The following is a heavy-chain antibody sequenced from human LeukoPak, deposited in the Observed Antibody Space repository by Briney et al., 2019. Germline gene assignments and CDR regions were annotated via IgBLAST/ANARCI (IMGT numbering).Heavy chain of an antibody. CDR3: ATSRVFDY. Sequence: GGSLSLSCVTSGFSFSDYFMNWIRQAPGKGLEWLSFISSDGGNIYYTDSVKGRFTISRDNAKKTLYLDMNSLRVDDTAIYYCATSRVFDYWGQGILVTVSS. J-gene: IGHJ4*02. V-gene: IGHV3-11*04. CDR1: GFSFSDYF. CDR2: ISSDGGNI.